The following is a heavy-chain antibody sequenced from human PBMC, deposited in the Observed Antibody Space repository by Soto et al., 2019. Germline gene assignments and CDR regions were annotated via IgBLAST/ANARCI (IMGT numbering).Heavy chain of an antibody. Sequence: PGGSLRLSCAASGFTVSSNYMSWVRQAPGKGLELVSVIYSGGSTYYADSVKGRFTISRDNSKNTLYLQMNSLRAEDTAVYYCAKDIAPVLQQQLGYWGQGTLVTVSS. CDR1: GFTVSSNY. CDR3: AKDIAPVLQQQLGY. J-gene: IGHJ4*02. V-gene: IGHV3-53*01. D-gene: IGHD6-13*01. CDR2: IYSGGST.